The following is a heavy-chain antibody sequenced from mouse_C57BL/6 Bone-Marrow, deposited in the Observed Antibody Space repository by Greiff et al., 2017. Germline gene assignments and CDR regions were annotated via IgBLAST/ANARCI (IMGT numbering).Heavy chain of an antibody. CDR2: IYPSDSET. J-gene: IGHJ1*03. Sequence: QVQLQQPGAELVRPGSSVKLSCKASGYNINNYWMDWVKQRPGQGLEWIGNIYPSDSETHYNQKFKDKDTLTVDKSSSTAYMQLSSLTSEDSAVYDCARSAYYYGRGYFDVWGTGTTVTVSS. V-gene: IGHV1-61*01. D-gene: IGHD1-1*01. CDR3: ARSAYYYGRGYFDV. CDR1: GYNINNYW.